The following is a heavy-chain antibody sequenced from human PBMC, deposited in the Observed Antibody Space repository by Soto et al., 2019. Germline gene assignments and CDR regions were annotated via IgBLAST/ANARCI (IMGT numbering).Heavy chain of an antibody. CDR3: ARENYYDTGFDWFDP. V-gene: IGHV4-59*01. CDR1: GGSISSYY. CDR2: IYYSGST. D-gene: IGHD3-22*01. J-gene: IGHJ5*02. Sequence: SETLSLTCTVSGGSISSYYWSWIRQPPGKGLEWIGYIYYSGSTNYNPSLKSRVTISVDTSKNQFSLKLSSVTAADTAVYYCARENYYDTGFDWFDPWGQGTLVTISS.